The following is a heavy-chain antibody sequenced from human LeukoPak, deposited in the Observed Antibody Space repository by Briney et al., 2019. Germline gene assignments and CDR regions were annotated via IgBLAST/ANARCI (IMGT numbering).Heavy chain of an antibody. CDR1: GFTFSSYA. D-gene: IGHD3-9*01. CDR3: AKDPVLRYFDWLLLDNWFDP. CDR2: ISGSGGST. J-gene: IGHJ5*02. Sequence: GGSLRLSCAASGFTFSSYAMSWVRQAPGKGLEWVSAISGSGGSTYYADSVKGRFTISRDNSKNTLYLQMNSLRAEDTAVYYCAKDPVLRYFDWLLLDNWFDPWGQGTLVTVSS. V-gene: IGHV3-23*01.